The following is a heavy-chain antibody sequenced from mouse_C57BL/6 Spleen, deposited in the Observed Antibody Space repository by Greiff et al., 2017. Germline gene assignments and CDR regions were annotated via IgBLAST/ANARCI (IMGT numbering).Heavy chain of an antibody. Sequence: VQLQQSGPELVKPGASVKISCKASGYAFSSSWMNWVKQRPGKGLEWIGRIYPGDGDTNYNGKFKGKATLTADKSSSTAYMQLSSLTSEDSAVYFCERCVDYDEIWYFDVWGKGTTVTVSS. D-gene: IGHD2-4*01. J-gene: IGHJ1*03. CDR2: IYPGDGDT. V-gene: IGHV1-82*01. CDR1: GYAFSSSW. CDR3: ERCVDYDEIWYFDV.